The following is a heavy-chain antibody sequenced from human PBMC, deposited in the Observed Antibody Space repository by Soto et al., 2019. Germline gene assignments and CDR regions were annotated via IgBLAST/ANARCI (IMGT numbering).Heavy chain of an antibody. V-gene: IGHV1-46*01. CDR3: ARMDAAKNSGWLHFDL. CDR1: GYSFTSYF. J-gene: IGHJ4*02. D-gene: IGHD5-12*01. CDR2: INPSGGGT. Sequence: QVQLVQSGAEVKKPGASVKVSCKASGYSFTSYFIHWVRQAPGQGLEWMGIINPSGGGTRYAEKLQGRVAMTTATSASTVYMEVSSLRSEDTAMYYCARMDAAKNSGWLHFDLWGQGTRVTVSS.